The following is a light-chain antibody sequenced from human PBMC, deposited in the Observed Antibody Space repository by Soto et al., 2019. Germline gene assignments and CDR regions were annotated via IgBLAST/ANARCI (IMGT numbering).Light chain of an antibody. V-gene: IGKV3-15*01. CDR2: GAS. J-gene: IGKJ4*01. Sequence: EIVMTQSPATLSVSPGDRATLSCRASQSVNTNLAWFQQKPGQAPRLLLYGASTRATGVPARFSGSASGTEFTLAISSLQSEDFAVYYCQQCNNWPLTFGGGTRVEIK. CDR3: QQCNNWPLT. CDR1: QSVNTN.